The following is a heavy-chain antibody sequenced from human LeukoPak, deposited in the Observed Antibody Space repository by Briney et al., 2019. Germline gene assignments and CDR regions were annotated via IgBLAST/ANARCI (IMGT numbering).Heavy chain of an antibody. CDR1: GGSISSGSYY. J-gene: IGHJ3*02. V-gene: IGHV4-61*02. CDR3: AREPNYDAFDI. CDR2: IYTSGST. Sequence: SETLSLTCTVSGGSISSGSYYWSWIRQPAGKGLEWIGRIYTSGSTNYNPSLKSRVTISVDTSKNQFSLKLSSVTAADTTVYCCAREPNYDAFDIWGQGTMVTVSS. D-gene: IGHD4/OR15-4a*01.